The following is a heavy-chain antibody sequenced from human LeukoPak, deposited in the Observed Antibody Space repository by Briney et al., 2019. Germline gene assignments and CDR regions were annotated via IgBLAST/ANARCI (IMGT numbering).Heavy chain of an antibody. Sequence: PGGSLRLSCAASGFPFSDYYMSWIRQAPGKGLEWVSYISSSSSYTNYADSVKGRFTISRDNAKNSLYLQMNSLRAEDTAVYYCARDVVRGPGDYWGQGTLVTVSS. D-gene: IGHD3-10*01. CDR1: GFPFSDYY. CDR3: ARDVVRGPGDY. V-gene: IGHV3-11*05. CDR2: ISSSSSYT. J-gene: IGHJ4*02.